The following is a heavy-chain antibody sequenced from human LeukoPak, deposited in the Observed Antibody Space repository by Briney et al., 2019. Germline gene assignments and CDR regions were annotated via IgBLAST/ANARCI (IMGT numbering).Heavy chain of an antibody. D-gene: IGHD5-24*01. CDR3: ARGKGDVDL. CDR1: GGSISSGSYY. CDR2: ICTSGST. V-gene: IGHV4-61*02. J-gene: IGHJ5*02. Sequence: PSETLSLTCTVSGGSISSGSYYWSWIRQPAGKGLEWIGRICTSGSTNYNPSLKSRVTISVDTSKNQFSLKLSSVTAADTAVYYCARGKGDVDLWGQGTLVTVSS.